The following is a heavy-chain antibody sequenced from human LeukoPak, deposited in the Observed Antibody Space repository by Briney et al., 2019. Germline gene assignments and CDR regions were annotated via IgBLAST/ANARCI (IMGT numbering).Heavy chain of an antibody. CDR3: ARDPYGSASYYYFDS. V-gene: IGHV4-4*07. CDR1: GGSISSYH. CDR2: IYSSGST. D-gene: IGHD3-10*01. Sequence: SETLSLTCSVSGGSISSYHWSWIRQPAGKGLEWIGRIYSSGSTNYNPSLKSRVTMSVDTSKNQFSLKVNSVTAADTAVYYCARDPYGSASYYYFDSWGQGTLVTVSS. J-gene: IGHJ4*02.